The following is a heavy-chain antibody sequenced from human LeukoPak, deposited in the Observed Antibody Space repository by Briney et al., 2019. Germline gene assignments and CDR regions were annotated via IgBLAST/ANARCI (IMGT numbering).Heavy chain of an antibody. CDR1: GFTFSTYG. J-gene: IGHJ4*02. Sequence: PGRSLILSCVASGFTFSTYGTHWVRQAPGKGLEWVAVIRSDGSSEYYADSVKGRLIISRDNSKNTLYLQMNSLRAEDTAVYYCARCRDGYNYARYFDYWGQGTLVTVSS. D-gene: IGHD5-24*01. CDR3: ARCRDGYNYARYFDY. V-gene: IGHV3-33*01. CDR2: IRSDGSSE.